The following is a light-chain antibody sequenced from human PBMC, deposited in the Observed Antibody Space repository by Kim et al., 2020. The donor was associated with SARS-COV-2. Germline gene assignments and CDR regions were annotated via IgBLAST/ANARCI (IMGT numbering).Light chain of an antibody. CDR3: QAWDSSTYV. CDR1: KLGDKY. J-gene: IGLJ1*01. Sequence: PGQPPSITCSGDKLGDKYACWYQQKPAQSPVLVIYQDSKRPSGIPERFSGSNSGNTATLTISGTQAMDEADYYCQAWDSSTYVFGTGTKVTVL. CDR2: QDS. V-gene: IGLV3-1*01.